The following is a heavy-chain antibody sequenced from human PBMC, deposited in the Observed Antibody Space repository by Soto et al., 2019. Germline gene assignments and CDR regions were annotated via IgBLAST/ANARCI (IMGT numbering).Heavy chain of an antibody. Sequence: SETLSLTCTVSGGSVSSYYWSWIRQPPGKGLEWIGYIYHGANTNYNPSLKSRVTISVDTSKNQFSLKLSSVTAADTAVYYCAREPSIWGQGTLVTVS. CDR2: IYHGANT. CDR3: AREPSI. V-gene: IGHV4-59*02. CDR1: GGSVSSYY. J-gene: IGHJ4*02.